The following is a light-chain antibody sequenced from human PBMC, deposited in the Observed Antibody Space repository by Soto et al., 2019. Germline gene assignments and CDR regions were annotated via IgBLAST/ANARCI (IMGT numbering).Light chain of an antibody. V-gene: IGLV2-14*03. J-gene: IGLJ2*01. Sequence: QSALTQPASVSGSPGQSITISCTGTSSDVGGYNYVSWYQQHPGKAPKLMMYDVSKWHSGISDRFSGSKSGNTASLTISGLQAEDEDDYYCSSYTSGSTVVFGGGTQLTVL. CDR3: SSYTSGSTVV. CDR2: DVS. CDR1: SSDVGGYNY.